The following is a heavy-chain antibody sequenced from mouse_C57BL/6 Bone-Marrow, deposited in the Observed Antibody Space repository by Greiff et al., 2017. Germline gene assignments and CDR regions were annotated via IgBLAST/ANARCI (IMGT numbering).Heavy chain of an antibody. V-gene: IGHV1-80*01. CDR3: ARWPLLFSWYAMDY. CDR2: IYPGDGDT. CDR1: GYAFSSYW. Sequence: QVQLKQSGAELVKPGASVKISFKASGYAFSSYWMTWVKQRPGKGLEWIGQIYPGDGDTNYNGKFKGKATLTADKSSSTAYMQLSSLTSEDSAVYFCARWPLLFSWYAMDYWGQGTSVTVSS. J-gene: IGHJ4*01. D-gene: IGHD2-1*01.